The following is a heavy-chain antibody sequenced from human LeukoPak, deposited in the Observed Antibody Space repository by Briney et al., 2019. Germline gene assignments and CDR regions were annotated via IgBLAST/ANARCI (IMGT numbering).Heavy chain of an antibody. J-gene: IGHJ4*02. CDR2: IKQDGSGL. V-gene: IGHV3-7*03. Sequence: GGSLRLSCAASGFTFNNYWMSWVRQAPGKGLEWVANIKQDGSGLYYVESVKGRFTISRDNAKNSLYLRMTSLRAEDTAVYYCARDQGRTGFDYWGQGTLVTVSS. D-gene: IGHD1/OR15-1a*01. CDR1: GFTFNNYW. CDR3: ARDQGRTGFDY.